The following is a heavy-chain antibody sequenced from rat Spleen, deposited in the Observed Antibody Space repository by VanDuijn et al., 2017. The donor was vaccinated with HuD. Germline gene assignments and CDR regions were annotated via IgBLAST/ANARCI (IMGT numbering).Heavy chain of an antibody. V-gene: IGHV5-31*01. D-gene: IGHD1-12*03. Sequence: EVQLVESGGGLVQPGRSLKLSCVASGFTFNNYWMTWIRQAPGQGLEWVASITNTGGTTYYPDSVKGRFTISRDNAKSTLYLQMNSLRSEDTATYYCTTGYYDGYYLVFDYWGQGVMVTVSS. CDR1: GFTFNNYW. J-gene: IGHJ2*01. CDR3: TTGYYDGYYLVFDY. CDR2: ITNTGGTT.